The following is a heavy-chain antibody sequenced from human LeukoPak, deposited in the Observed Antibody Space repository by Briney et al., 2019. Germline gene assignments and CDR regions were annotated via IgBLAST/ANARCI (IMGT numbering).Heavy chain of an antibody. CDR3: ARRGDYRHWYFDL. CDR2: IYYSGST. D-gene: IGHD4-11*01. CDR1: GGSISSSSYY. V-gene: IGHV4-39*01. J-gene: IGHJ2*01. Sequence: SETLSLTCTVSGGSISSSSYYWGSIRQPPGKGLQWIGSIYYSGSTYYNPSLKSRVTISVDTSKNQFSLKLTSVTAADTAVYYCARRGDYRHWYFDLWGRGTLVTVSS.